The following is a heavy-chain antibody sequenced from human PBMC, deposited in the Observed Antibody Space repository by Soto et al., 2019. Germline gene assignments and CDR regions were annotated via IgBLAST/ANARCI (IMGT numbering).Heavy chain of an antibody. CDR3: ARGSSGYSSGWYVGYYGMDV. V-gene: IGHV4-34*01. CDR2: INHSGST. CDR1: GGSFSGYY. Sequence: PSETLSLTCAVYGGSFSGYYWGGIRQPPGKGLEWIGEINHSGSTNYNPSLKSRVTISVDTSKNQFSLKLSSVTAADTAVYYCARGSSGYSSGWYVGYYGMDVWGQGTTVTVSS. J-gene: IGHJ6*02. D-gene: IGHD6-19*01.